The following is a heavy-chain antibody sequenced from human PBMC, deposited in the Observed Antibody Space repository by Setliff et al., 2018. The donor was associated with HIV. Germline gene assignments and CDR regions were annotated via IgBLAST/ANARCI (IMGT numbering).Heavy chain of an antibody. V-gene: IGHV4-38-2*02. D-gene: IGHD3-16*01. J-gene: IGHJ4*02. CDR2: IYQSGST. Sequence: SETLSLTCTVSHYSINSEYYWGWFRQPPGKGLEYIGSIYQSGSTYCSPSLKSRVSMSIDTSKGQFSLRLKSLTASDTAVYYCARLDTIMLYSDCWGQGTLVTVS. CDR1: HYSINSEYY. CDR3: ARLDTIMLYSDC.